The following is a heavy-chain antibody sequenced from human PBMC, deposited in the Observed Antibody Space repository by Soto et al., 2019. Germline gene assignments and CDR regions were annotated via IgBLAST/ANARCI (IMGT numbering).Heavy chain of an antibody. CDR3: GKGTRTFDF. V-gene: IGHV1-18*04. D-gene: IGHD1-1*01. Sequence: ASVKVSFKTSGYSFATSGICWVRQAPGQGLEWMGWISTYNGNTAYAQNFQGRVTMTKDTSASTVYMELRSLRPDDTAIYFCGKGTRTFDFWGQGTPVTVS. CDR2: ISTYNGNT. J-gene: IGHJ4*02. CDR1: GYSFATSG.